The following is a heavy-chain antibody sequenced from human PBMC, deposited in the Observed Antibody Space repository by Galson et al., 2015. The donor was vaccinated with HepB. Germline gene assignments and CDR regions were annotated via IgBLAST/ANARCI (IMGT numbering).Heavy chain of an antibody. J-gene: IGHJ6*03. CDR1: GFTFSRYW. CDR2: IKQDGSEK. CDR3: ARYPLEWLLSALEYYYMDV. Sequence: SLRLSCAASGFTFSRYWMSWVRQAPGKGLEWVANIKQDGSEKQYVDSVKGRFTISRDNAKNSLHLQMNSLRAEDTAVYYCARYPLEWLLSALEYYYMDVWGKGTTVTVSS. V-gene: IGHV3-7*03. D-gene: IGHD3-3*01.